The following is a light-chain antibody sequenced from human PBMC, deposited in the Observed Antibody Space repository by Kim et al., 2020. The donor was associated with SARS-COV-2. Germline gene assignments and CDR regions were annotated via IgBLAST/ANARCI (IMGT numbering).Light chain of an antibody. CDR2: YDT. CDR3: PVWDSSISQVL. V-gene: IGLV3-21*04. Sequence: SYELTQPPSVSVAPGETASITCGGDNIEAKSVHWYQQRPGQAPLLVIYYDTDRPSGIPERFSGSNSGNTATLTISRVEAGDEAEFFCPVWDSSISQVLFGGRTQLTVL. J-gene: IGLJ3*02. CDR1: NIEAKS.